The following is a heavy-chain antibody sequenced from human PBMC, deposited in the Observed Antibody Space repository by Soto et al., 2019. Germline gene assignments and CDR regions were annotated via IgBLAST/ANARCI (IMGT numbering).Heavy chain of an antibody. CDR1: GFTFSSYS. CDR3: ARDLRGYCSSTSCLYFDY. J-gene: IGHJ4*02. V-gene: IGHV3-21*01. Sequence: EVQLVESGGGLVKPGGSLRLSCAASGFTFSSYSMNWVRQAPGKGLEWVSSISSSSSYIYYADSVKGRFTISGDNAKNSLYLQMNSLRAEDTAVYYCARDLRGYCSSTSCLYFDYWGQGTLVTVSS. CDR2: ISSSSSYI. D-gene: IGHD2-2*01.